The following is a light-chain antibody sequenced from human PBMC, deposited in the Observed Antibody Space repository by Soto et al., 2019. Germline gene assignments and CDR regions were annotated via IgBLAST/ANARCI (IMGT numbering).Light chain of an antibody. J-gene: IGLJ7*01. CDR2: EVT. V-gene: IGLV2-14*01. CDR1: SSDIGIYKY. CDR3: SSFKGTNSFV. Sequence: QSALTQPASVSGSPGQSIAISCTGSSSDIGIYKYVSWYQQHPGKVPKLIIYEVTNRPSGVSNRFSGSKSGNTASLTISGLQAEDEADYYCSSFKGTNSFVFGTGTQLTVL.